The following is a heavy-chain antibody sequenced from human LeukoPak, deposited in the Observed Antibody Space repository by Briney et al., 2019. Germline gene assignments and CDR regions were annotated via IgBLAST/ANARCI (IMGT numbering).Heavy chain of an antibody. CDR2: IDWDDDK. D-gene: IGHD2-2*01. CDR1: GFSLSTSGMR. Sequence: SGPTLVNPTQTLTLACTFSGFSLSTSGMRVSWIRQPPGKALEWLARIDWDDDKFYSTTLKTRLTISKDTSKNQVVLTITNMDPVDTATYYCARMGCSSTSCYGGDYWGQGTLVTVSS. V-gene: IGHV2-70*04. J-gene: IGHJ4*02. CDR3: ARMGCSSTSCYGGDY.